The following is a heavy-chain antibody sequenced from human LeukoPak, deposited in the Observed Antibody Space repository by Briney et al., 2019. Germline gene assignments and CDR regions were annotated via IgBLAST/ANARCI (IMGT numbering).Heavy chain of an antibody. J-gene: IGHJ5*02. D-gene: IGHD2-2*02. CDR2: INHSGST. Sequence: SETLSLTCAVDGGSFSGYYWSWIRQPPGKGLEWIGEINHSGSTNYNPSLKSRVTISVDTSKNQFSLKLSSVTAADTAVYYCAGIVVVPAAIQHWFDPWGQGTLVTVSS. CDR3: AGIVVVPAAIQHWFDP. CDR1: GGSFSGYY. V-gene: IGHV4-34*01.